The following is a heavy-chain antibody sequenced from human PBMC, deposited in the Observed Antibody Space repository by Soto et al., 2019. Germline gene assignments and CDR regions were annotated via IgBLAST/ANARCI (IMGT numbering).Heavy chain of an antibody. D-gene: IGHD2-2*01. V-gene: IGHV3-48*01. CDR2: ISSSSSTI. CDR3: ARLDIVVVPAAID. J-gene: IGHJ4*02. Sequence: GGSLRLSCAASGFTFSSYSMNWVRQAPGKGLEWVSYISSSSSTIYYADSVKGRFTISRANAKNSLYLQMNSLRAEDTAVYYCARLDIVVVPAAIDWGQGTLVTVSS. CDR1: GFTFSSYS.